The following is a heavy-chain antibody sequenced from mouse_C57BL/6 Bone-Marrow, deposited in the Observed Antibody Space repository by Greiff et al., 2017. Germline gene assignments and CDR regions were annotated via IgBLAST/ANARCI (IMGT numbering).Heavy chain of an antibody. CDR3: ARHERYYDYEGYFDY. D-gene: IGHD2-4*01. CDR1: GYIFTEYT. CDR2: FYPGSGSI. Sequence: VQRVESGAELVKPGASVKLSCKASGYIFTEYTIHWVKQRSGQGLEWIGWFYPGSGSIKYNERFKDKATLTADKSSNTVYMELSRLTSEDSAVYCGARHERYYDYEGYFDYWGQGTTLTVSS. J-gene: IGHJ2*01. V-gene: IGHV1-62-2*01.